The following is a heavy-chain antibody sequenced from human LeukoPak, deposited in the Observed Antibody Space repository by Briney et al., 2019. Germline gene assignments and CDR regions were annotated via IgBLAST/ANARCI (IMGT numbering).Heavy chain of an antibody. D-gene: IGHD2-15*01. J-gene: IGHJ5*02. CDR3: AVVAATPPWFDP. CDR1: GGTFSSYA. Sequence: ASVKVPCKASGGTFSSYAISWVRQAPGQGLEWMGGIIPIFGTANYAQKFQGRVTITADESTSTAYMELSSLRSEDTAVYYCAVVAATPPWFDPWGQGTLVTVSS. CDR2: IIPIFGTA. V-gene: IGHV1-69*13.